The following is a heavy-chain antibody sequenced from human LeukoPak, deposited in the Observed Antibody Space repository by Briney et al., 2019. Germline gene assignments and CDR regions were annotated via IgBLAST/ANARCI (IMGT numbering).Heavy chain of an antibody. Sequence: SETLSLTCTVSGGSISSYYWSWIRQPPGKGLEWIGYIYYSGSTNYNPSLKSRVTISVDTSKNQFSLKLSSVTAADTAVYYCARDNGDYDYYFDYWGQGTLVTVSS. CDR1: GGSISSYY. CDR3: ARDNGDYDYYFDY. CDR2: IYYSGST. V-gene: IGHV4-59*01. J-gene: IGHJ4*02. D-gene: IGHD4-17*01.